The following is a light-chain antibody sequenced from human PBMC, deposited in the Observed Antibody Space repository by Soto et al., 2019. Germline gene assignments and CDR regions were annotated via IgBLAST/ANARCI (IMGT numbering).Light chain of an antibody. Sequence: QSVLTQPPSASGTPGQRVAISCSGSTSNIGINGVNWYQQLPGTAPKLLIYTNDQRPSGVPGRFSGSKSGTSASLAISGLQSEDEADYYCAAWDDSLDVLVFGGGTKLTVL. CDR2: TND. CDR3: AAWDDSLDVLV. CDR1: TSNIGING. J-gene: IGLJ3*02. V-gene: IGLV1-44*01.